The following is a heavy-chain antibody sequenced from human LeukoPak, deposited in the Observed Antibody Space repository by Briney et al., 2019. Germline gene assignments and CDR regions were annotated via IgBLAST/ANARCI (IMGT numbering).Heavy chain of an antibody. CDR2: FTSRSRNI. V-gene: IGHV3-21*01. CDR3: ARDLRHSY. J-gene: IGHJ4*02. CDR1: GFTFSNS. Sequence: PGGSLRLSCAASGFTFSNSMTWVRQAPGKGLEWLSSFTSRSRNIYYADSVKGRFTISRDNAKNSLYLQMNSLRADDTAVYYCARDLRHSYWGQGTLVTVSS.